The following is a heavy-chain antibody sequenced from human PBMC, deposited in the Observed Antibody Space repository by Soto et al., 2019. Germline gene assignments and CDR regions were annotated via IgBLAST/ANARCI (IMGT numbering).Heavy chain of an antibody. CDR2: IWYDGSNQ. CDR1: GFTFSRNG. V-gene: IGHV3-33*01. CDR3: ARVAVQEYEILTGYSDYHYYYGMDV. J-gene: IGHJ6*02. D-gene: IGHD3-9*01. Sequence: QVQLVESGGGVVQPGRSLRLSCAASGFTFSRNGMHWVRQAPGKGLEWVAIIWYDGSNQYYADSVKGRFTISRGHSKNTLYLQMNSLRAEDTAVYYCARVAVQEYEILTGYSDYHYYYGMDVWGQWTTVTVSS.